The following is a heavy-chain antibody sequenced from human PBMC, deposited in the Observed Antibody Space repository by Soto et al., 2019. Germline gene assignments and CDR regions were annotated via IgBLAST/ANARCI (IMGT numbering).Heavy chain of an antibody. J-gene: IGHJ6*02. V-gene: IGHV1-69*12. Sequence: QVQLVQSGAEVKKPGSSVKVSCKASGGTFTSYAISWVRQAPGQGLEWVGGIIPIFGTADYAQKFQGRVTITADESTSTAYMELSSLRSEDTAVYYCATMKGGYQSYNYGMDVWGQGTTVTVSS. CDR2: IIPIFGTA. CDR1: GGTFTSYA. D-gene: IGHD3-16*02. CDR3: ATMKGGYQSYNYGMDV.